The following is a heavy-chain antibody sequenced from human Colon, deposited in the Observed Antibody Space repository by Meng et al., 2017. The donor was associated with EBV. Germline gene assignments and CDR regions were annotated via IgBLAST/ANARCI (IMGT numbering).Heavy chain of an antibody. D-gene: IGHD2-2*03. CDR3: ARTFGYCSNNNCPRTLGY. Sequence: HCGVRLFKPADALALHHGASGGSLSGYYWSWIHHFPGRTLEFIGDINHSGSANYNPSLRSRLTISVDTSKNQIFLNLHSVTAADTAVYHCARTFGYCSNNNCPRTLGYWGQGTLVTVFS. J-gene: IGHJ4*02. CDR1: GGSLSGYY. V-gene: IGHV4-34*02. CDR2: INHSGSA.